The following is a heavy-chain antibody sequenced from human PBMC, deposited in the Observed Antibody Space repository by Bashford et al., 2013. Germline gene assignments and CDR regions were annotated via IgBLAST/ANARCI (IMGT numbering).Heavy chain of an antibody. CDR2: INTNTGNP. Sequence: ASVKVSCKASGYTFTSYAMNWVRQAPGQGLEWMGWINTNTGNPTYAQGFTGRFVFSLDTSVSTAYLQICSLKAEDTAVYYCARGGYSSSRHWFDPWGQGTLVTVSS. V-gene: IGHV7-4-1*01. CDR1: GYTFTSYA. D-gene: IGHD6-6*01. CDR3: ARGGYSSSRHWFDP. J-gene: IGHJ5*02.